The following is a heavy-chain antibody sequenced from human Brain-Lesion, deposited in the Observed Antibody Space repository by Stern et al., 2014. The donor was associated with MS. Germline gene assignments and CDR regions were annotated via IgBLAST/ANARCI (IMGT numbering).Heavy chain of an antibody. CDR1: GGSVSSTSYA. CDR2: IYYSGNT. Sequence: QLQLQESGPGLVKPSETLSLTCTVAGGSVSSTSYAWAWIRQPPGKGLEWIGTIYYSGNTYYSPTLKSRLTISIDASKNHFSLQLRSVTAADTAVYYCAGEEDIRYCSGGSCTGNWFDPWGQGTLVTVSS. J-gene: IGHJ5*02. V-gene: IGHV4-39*02. D-gene: IGHD2-15*01. CDR3: AGEEDIRYCSGGSCTGNWFDP.